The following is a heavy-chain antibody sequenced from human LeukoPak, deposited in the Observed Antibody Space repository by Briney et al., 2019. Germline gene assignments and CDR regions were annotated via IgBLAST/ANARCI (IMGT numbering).Heavy chain of an antibody. CDR2: ISSSSSYI. CDR3: ARGPSVVPAAIRYFDL. J-gene: IGHJ2*01. Sequence: GGSLRLSCAASGFTFSDYSMNWVRQAPGKGLEWVSSISSSSSYIYYADSVKGRFTISRDNAKNSLYLQMNSLRAEDTAVYYCARGPSVVPAAIRYFDLWGRGTLVTVSS. CDR1: GFTFSDYS. V-gene: IGHV3-21*01. D-gene: IGHD2-2*01.